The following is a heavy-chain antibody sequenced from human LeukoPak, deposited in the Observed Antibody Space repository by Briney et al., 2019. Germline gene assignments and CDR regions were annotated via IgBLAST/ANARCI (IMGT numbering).Heavy chain of an antibody. CDR2: ISGSGDST. V-gene: IGHV3-23*01. D-gene: IGHD2-2*01. J-gene: IGHJ4*02. Sequence: GGSLRLSCAASGFTFSSYAMNWVRQAPGEGLEWVSVISGSGDSTYYADSVKGRFTISRDNSKDMLYLQMNSLRAEDMALYYCAKAGCTGTICYSNCWGQGTLVTVSS. CDR1: GFTFSSYA. CDR3: AKAGCTGTICYSNC.